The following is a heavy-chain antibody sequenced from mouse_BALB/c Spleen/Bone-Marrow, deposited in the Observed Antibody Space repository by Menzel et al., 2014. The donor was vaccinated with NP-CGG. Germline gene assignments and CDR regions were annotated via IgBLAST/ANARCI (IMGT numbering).Heavy chain of an antibody. Sequence: EVQLQQSGAELVKPGASVKLSCTASGFNIKDTYMHWVKQRPEQGLEWIGRIDPANGNTKYDPKFQGKATITADTSSNTAYLQLSSLTSEDTAVYYCASFYVGYRLFDYWGQGTTLTVSS. CDR3: ASFYVGYRLFDY. V-gene: IGHV14-3*02. D-gene: IGHD2-3*01. CDR2: IDPANGNT. J-gene: IGHJ2*01. CDR1: GFNIKDTY.